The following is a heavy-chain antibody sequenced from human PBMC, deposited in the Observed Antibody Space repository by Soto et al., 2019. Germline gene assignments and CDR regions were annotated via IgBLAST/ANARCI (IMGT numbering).Heavy chain of an antibody. CDR1: GFTVSSNY. CDR2: IYSGGST. J-gene: IGHJ5*02. V-gene: IGHV3-66*01. D-gene: IGHD3-9*01. CDR3: ARDWGILTGYYRGFDP. Sequence: GGSLRLSCAASGFTVSSNYMSWVRQAPGKGLEWVSVIYSGGSTYYADSVKGRFTISRDNSKNTLYLQMNSLRAEDTAVYYCARDWGILTGYYRGFDPWGQGTLVTVSS.